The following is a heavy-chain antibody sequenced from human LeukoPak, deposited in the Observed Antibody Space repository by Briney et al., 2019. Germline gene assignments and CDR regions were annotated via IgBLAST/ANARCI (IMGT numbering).Heavy chain of an antibody. V-gene: IGHV1-69*13. CDR1: GGTFSSYA. D-gene: IGHD1-26*01. CDR3: ARDRFGDSPVSGSYYFDY. J-gene: IGHJ4*02. CDR2: IIPIFGTA. Sequence: GASVKVSCKASGGTFSSYAISWVRQAPGQGLEWMGGIIPIFGTANYAQKFQGRVTITADESTSTAYMELSSLRSEDTAVYYCARDRFGDSPVSGSYYFDYWGQGTLVTVSS.